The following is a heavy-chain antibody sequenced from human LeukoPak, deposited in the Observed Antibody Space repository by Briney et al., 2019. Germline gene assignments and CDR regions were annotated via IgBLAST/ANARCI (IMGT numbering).Heavy chain of an antibody. V-gene: IGHV3-11*01. CDR3: AREISGERTYYFDY. CDR1: GFTFSDYY. D-gene: IGHD1-26*01. J-gene: IGHJ4*02. Sequence: GGSLRLSCAASGFTFSDYYMSWIRQAPGKGLEWVSYISSSGSTIYYADSVKGRFTISRDNAKNSLYLQMNSLRAVDTAVYYCAREISGERTYYFDYWGQGTLVTVSS. CDR2: ISSSGSTI.